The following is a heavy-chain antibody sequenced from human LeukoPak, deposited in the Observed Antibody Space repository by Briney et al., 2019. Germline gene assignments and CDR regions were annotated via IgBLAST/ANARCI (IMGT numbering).Heavy chain of an antibody. D-gene: IGHD1-26*01. CDR2: INYSGPI. J-gene: IGHJ4*02. V-gene: IGHV4-39*01. Sequence: ISTVSGGSISRSTYCWGWIRQPPGKGLEWIGSINYSGPIYYNPSLQSRVTISVDTSKNQFSLKLTSVTAADTAVYYCARWGGGSGNHHSFDYWGQGILVTVSS. CDR1: GGSISRSTYC. CDR3: ARWGGGSGNHHSFDY.